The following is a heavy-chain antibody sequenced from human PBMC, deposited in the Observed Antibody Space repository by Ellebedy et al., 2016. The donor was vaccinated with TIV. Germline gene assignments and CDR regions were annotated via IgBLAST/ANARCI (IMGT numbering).Heavy chain of an antibody. D-gene: IGHD2/OR15-2a*01. V-gene: IGHV4-34*01. CDR2: ITHSGST. J-gene: IGHJ5*01. CDR1: GGSFSGYY. CDR3: AKLAFSWGSWFDS. Sequence: MPSETLSLTCAVYGGSFSGYYWSWIRQPPGKGLEWIGEITHSGSTNYNPSLKSRVTISVDTSKNQFSLILSSVTAADTAVYYCAKLAFSWGSWFDSWGQGTLVTVSS.